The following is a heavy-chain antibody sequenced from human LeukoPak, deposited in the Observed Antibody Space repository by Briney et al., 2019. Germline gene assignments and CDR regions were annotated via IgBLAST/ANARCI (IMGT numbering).Heavy chain of an antibody. CDR3: ARVGIAVAGLDY. J-gene: IGHJ4*02. CDR1: GYSISSGYY. Sequence: PETLSLTCTVSGYSISSGYYWGWIRQPPGKGLEWIGSIYHSGSTYYNPSLKSRVTISVDTSKNQFSLKLSSVTAADTAVYYCARVGIAVAGLDYWGQGTLVTVSS. V-gene: IGHV4-38-2*02. D-gene: IGHD6-19*01. CDR2: IYHSGST.